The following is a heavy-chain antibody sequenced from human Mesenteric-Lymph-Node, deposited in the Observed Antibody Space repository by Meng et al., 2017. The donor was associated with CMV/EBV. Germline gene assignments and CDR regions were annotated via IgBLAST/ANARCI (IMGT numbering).Heavy chain of an antibody. J-gene: IGHJ4*02. D-gene: IGHD3-3*01. Sequence: GSLRLSCTVSGGSISSSTSYWGWIRQSPGKGLEWMGAIYYSESPYYNPSLKSRITISLDTSRNQFSLRLSSVTAADTAVYYCARGSPYNFWTRPQVYFDYWGQGALVTVSS. CDR2: IYYSESP. CDR1: GGSISSSTSY. V-gene: IGHV4-39*07. CDR3: ARGSPYNFWTRPQVYFDY.